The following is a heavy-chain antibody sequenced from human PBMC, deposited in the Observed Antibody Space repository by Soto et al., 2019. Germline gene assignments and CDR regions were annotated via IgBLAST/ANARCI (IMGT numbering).Heavy chain of an antibody. Sequence: QVHLQESGAGLVKPSETLSLTCTVAGDSISPYYWSWIRQPPGKGLEWIGYIFYSGNTNYNPSLKSRVTMSVDTSKNQCSLKLSSVTAADTAVYYCARHASSDPAFDPWGHGTLVIVSS. V-gene: IGHV4-59*08. CDR2: IFYSGNT. CDR3: ARHASSDPAFDP. D-gene: IGHD6-25*01. J-gene: IGHJ5*02. CDR1: GDSISPYY.